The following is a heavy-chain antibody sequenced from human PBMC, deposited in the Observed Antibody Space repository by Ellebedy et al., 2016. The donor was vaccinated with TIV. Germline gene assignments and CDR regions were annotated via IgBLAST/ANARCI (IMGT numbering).Heavy chain of an antibody. Sequence: AASVKVSCKASGYSFIDYFMHWVRQAPGQGLEWMGWINPNSGDTNYAQKFQGRVTMTRDTSISTAYMELSRLRSDDTAVYYCARVGYCSDGSCPVWFDPWGQGTLVTVSS. CDR2: INPNSGDT. CDR3: ARVGYCSDGSCPVWFDP. D-gene: IGHD2-15*01. CDR1: GYSFIDYF. V-gene: IGHV1-2*02. J-gene: IGHJ5*02.